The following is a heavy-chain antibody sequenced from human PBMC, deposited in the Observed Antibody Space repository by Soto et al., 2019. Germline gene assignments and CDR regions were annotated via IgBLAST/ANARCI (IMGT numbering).Heavy chain of an antibody. CDR1: GFSLITSGVG. CDR3: AHTMAPRIFDY. Sequence: QITLKEAGPTLVKPTQTLTLTCSFSGFSLITSGVGVGWIRQPPGKALECLALIYWDDDKGYSTSLKSRLTITKDTARNQVVLTMTNMAPADTATYYCAHTMAPRIFDYWGQGTLVTVSS. CDR2: IYWDDDK. J-gene: IGHJ4*02. V-gene: IGHV2-5*02. D-gene: IGHD5-12*01.